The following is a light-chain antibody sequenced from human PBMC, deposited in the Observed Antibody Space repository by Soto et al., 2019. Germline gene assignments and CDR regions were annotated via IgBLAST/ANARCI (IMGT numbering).Light chain of an antibody. CDR2: EVS. CDR3: SSYAGSNNYV. V-gene: IGLV2-8*01. J-gene: IGLJ1*01. CDR1: SSDVGGYKY. Sequence: QSALTQPPSASGSPGQSVTISCTRTSSDVGGYKYVSWYQQHPGKAPKLMIYEVSKRPSGVPDRFSGSKSGNTASLTVSGLQAEDEADYYCSSYAGSNNYVFGTGTKVTVL.